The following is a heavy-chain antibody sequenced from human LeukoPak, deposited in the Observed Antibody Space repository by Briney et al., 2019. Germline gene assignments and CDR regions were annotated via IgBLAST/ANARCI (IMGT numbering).Heavy chain of an antibody. D-gene: IGHD3-10*01. Sequence: ASVKVSCKASGYTFTSYYMHWVRQAPGQGLEWMGIINPSGGSTSYAQKFQGRVTMTRDTSTSTVYMELSSLRSEDMAVYYCARVIKSAYYYGSGSDGYDYWGQGTLVTVSS. V-gene: IGHV1-46*01. J-gene: IGHJ4*02. CDR1: GYTFTSYY. CDR2: INPSGGST. CDR3: ARVIKSAYYYGSGSDGYDY.